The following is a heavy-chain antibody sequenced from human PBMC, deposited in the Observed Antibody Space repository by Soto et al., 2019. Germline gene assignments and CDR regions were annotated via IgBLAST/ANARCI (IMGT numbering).Heavy chain of an antibody. D-gene: IGHD6-13*01. CDR3: ARGHSSSWYGRLDYYYGMDV. CDR1: GFTFSSYA. J-gene: IGHJ6*02. CDR2: ISYDGSNK. Sequence: GGSLRLSCAASGFTFSSYAMHWVRQAPGKGLEWVAVISYDGSNKYYADSVKGRFTISRDNSKNTLYLQMNSLRAEDTAVYYCARGHSSSWYGRLDYYYGMDVWGQGTTVTVSS. V-gene: IGHV3-30-3*01.